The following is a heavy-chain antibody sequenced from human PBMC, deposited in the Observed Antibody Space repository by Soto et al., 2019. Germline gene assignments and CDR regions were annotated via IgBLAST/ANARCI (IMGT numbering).Heavy chain of an antibody. J-gene: IGHJ5*02. D-gene: IGHD3-22*01. CDR1: GGSISSGGYY. V-gene: IGHV4-31*03. CDR3: ARTDSSGLFRFDP. Sequence: SETLSLTCTVSGGSISSGGYYWSWIRQHPGKGLEWIGYIYYSGSTYYNPSLKSRVTISVDTSKNQFSLKLSSVTAADTAVYYCARTDSSGLFRFDPWGQGTLVTVSS. CDR2: IYYSGST.